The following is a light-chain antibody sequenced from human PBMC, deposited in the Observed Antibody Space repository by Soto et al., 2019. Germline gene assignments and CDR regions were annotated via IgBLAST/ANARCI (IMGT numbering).Light chain of an antibody. CDR1: SANIGSNT. CDR3: AAWDGSLNVVV. J-gene: IGLJ2*01. V-gene: IGLV1-44*01. Sequence: QAVVTQPPSASGTPGQRVTISCSGRSANIGSNTVNWYQQLPGTAPKLLIYDNNQRPSGVPDRFSGSKSGTSASLAISGLQSEDEADYYCAAWDGSLNVVVFGGGTKAIVL. CDR2: DNN.